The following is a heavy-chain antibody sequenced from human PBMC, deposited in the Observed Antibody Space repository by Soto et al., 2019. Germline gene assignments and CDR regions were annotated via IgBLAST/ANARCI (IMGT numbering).Heavy chain of an antibody. CDR1: EYSFGDYY. D-gene: IGHD3-3*01. Sequence: ASVKVSCKISEYSFGDYYLHWVRQAPEQGLEWMGWINLNDGGTNSPRKFQGRLTMTRDKSITTVYMELSRLRSDDTAVYFCVRDAPSHQSIFALWGTGTLVTVSS. V-gene: IGHV1-2*02. CDR2: INLNDGGT. CDR3: VRDAPSHQSIFAL. J-gene: IGHJ4*02.